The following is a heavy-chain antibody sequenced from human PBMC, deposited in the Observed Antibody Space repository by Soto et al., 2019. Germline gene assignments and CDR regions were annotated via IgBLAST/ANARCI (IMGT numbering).Heavy chain of an antibody. V-gene: IGHV3-23*01. J-gene: IGHJ4*02. D-gene: IGHD3-16*01. CDR2: ISEPGGST. CDR3: AKDRPYASEIFSFDQ. CDR1: GFTFSTYA. Sequence: GGSLRLSCAAPGFTFSTYAMTWVRQAPGKGLEWVSSISEPGGSTYYTGSVKGRFTISRDNSKNTLYLQMDRLRAEDTAAYFCAKDRPYASEIFSFDQWGQGTRVTVSS.